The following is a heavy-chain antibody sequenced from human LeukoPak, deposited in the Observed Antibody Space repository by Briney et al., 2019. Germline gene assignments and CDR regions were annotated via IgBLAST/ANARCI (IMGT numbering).Heavy chain of an antibody. V-gene: IGHV3-33*06. Sequence: GGSLRLSCAASGFTFSSYGMHWVRQAPGKGLEWVAVIWYDGSNKYYADSVKGRFTISRDNSKNTLYLQMNSLRAEDTAVYYCAKGVHYYDSGGYYRLGYFDYWGQGTLVTVSS. CDR2: IWYDGSNK. J-gene: IGHJ4*02. CDR1: GFTFSSYG. CDR3: AKGVHYYDSGGYYRLGYFDY. D-gene: IGHD3-22*01.